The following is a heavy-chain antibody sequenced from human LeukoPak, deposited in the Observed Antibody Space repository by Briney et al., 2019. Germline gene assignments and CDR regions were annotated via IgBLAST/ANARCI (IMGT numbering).Heavy chain of an antibody. D-gene: IGHD3-22*01. V-gene: IGHV4-34*01. CDR2: INHSGST. Sequence: SETLSLTCAVYGGSFSGYYWSWIRQPPGKGLEWIGEINHSGSTNYNPSLKSRVTISVDTSKNQFSLKLSSVTAADTAVYYCARWGYFYDSSGHFDYWGQGTLVTVSS. CDR1: GGSFSGYY. J-gene: IGHJ4*02. CDR3: ARWGYFYDSSGHFDY.